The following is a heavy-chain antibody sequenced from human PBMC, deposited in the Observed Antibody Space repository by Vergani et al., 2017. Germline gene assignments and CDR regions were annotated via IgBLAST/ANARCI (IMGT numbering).Heavy chain of an antibody. V-gene: IGHV3-73*01. CDR2: IRSKANSYAT. Sequence: EVQLVESGGGLVQPGGSLKLSCAASGFTFSGSAMHWVRQASGKGLEWVGRIRSKANSYATAYAASVKGRFTISRDDSKNTAYLQMNSLKTEDTAVYYCTTPHSSSWXGDYWGQGTLVTVSS. CDR3: TTPHSSSWXGDY. J-gene: IGHJ4*02. CDR1: GFTFSGSA. D-gene: IGHD6-13*01.